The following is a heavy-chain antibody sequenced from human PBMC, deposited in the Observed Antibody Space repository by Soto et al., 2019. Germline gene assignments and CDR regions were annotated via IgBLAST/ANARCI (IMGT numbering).Heavy chain of an antibody. D-gene: IGHD1-26*01. CDR3: ASSGSYWGIDY. J-gene: IGHJ4*02. CDR2: INAGNGNT. V-gene: IGHV1-3*05. CDR1: GYTFTSYA. Sequence: QVELVESEAEEKKPGASVTVSCKASGYTFTSYAMHWVRQAPGQRLEWMAWINAGNGNTKYSQKFQGRVTITRDTSASTAYMELSSLRSEDTAVYYCASSGSYWGIDYWGQGTLVTVSS.